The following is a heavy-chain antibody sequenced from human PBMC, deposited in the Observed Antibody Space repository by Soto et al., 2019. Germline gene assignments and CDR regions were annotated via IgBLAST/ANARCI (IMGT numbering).Heavy chain of an antibody. J-gene: IGHJ6*02. Sequence: SVKVSCKASGGTFSSYAISWVRQAPGQGLEWMGGIIPIFGTANYAQKFQGRVTITADESTSTAYMELSSLRSEDTAVYYCARDRDGTSLPNYYYGMDVRGQGTTVTVSS. D-gene: IGHD2-2*01. CDR3: ARDRDGTSLPNYYYGMDV. V-gene: IGHV1-69*13. CDR1: GGTFSSYA. CDR2: IIPIFGTA.